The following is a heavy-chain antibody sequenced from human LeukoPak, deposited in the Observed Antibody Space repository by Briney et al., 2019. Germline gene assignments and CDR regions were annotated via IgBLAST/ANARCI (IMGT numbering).Heavy chain of an antibody. D-gene: IGHD6-13*01. CDR1: GFTFSSYS. J-gene: IGHJ4*02. CDR2: ISSSSSYI. V-gene: IGHV3-21*01. Sequence: PGGSLRLSCAASGFTFSSYSMNWVRQAPGKGLGWVSSISSSSSYIYYADSVKGRFTISRDNAKNSLYLQMNSLRAEDTAVYYCARARSPAAQDQRFDYWGQGTLVTVSS. CDR3: ARARSPAAQDQRFDY.